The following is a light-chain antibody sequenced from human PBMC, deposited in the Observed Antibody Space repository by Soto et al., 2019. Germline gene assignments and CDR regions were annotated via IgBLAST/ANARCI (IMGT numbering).Light chain of an antibody. V-gene: IGLV1-51*01. Sequence: QPVLTQPPSVSAAPGQKVTISCSGSSSNIGNNYVSWYQQLPGTAPKLLIYDNNKRPSGIPDRFSGSKSGTSATLGITGLQTGDEADYYCGTWDSSLSAKVVFGGGTKLTVL. CDR3: GTWDSSLSAKVV. J-gene: IGLJ2*01. CDR2: DNN. CDR1: SSNIGNNY.